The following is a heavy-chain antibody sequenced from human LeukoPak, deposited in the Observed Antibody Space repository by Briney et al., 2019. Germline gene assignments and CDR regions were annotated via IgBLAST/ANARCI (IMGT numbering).Heavy chain of an antibody. CDR3: ARNGAYCLDY. V-gene: IGHV4-4*02. CDR2: IYHSGST. CDR1: GGSISSNNW. D-gene: IGHD2-21*01. Sequence: PSETLSLTCAVSGGSISSNNWWSWVRQPPGKGLEWIGEIYHSGSTNYNPSLKSRVTISVDKSKNQFSLEMSSMTAADTAVYYCARNGAYCLDYWGQGTLVTVSS. J-gene: IGHJ4*02.